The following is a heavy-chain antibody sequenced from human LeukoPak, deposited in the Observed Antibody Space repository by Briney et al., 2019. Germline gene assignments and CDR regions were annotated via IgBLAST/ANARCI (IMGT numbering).Heavy chain of an antibody. CDR2: INQGGSDK. D-gene: IGHD1-14*01. V-gene: IGHV3-7*01. CDR3: TKDRSRAEDD. J-gene: IGHJ4*02. CDR1: GLTFSGHW. Sequence: GGTLRLSCAASGLTFSGHWMSWVRQAPGKGLEWVANINQGGSDKYYVDSVKGRFTISRDNANNLLYLQMNSLRREDTAVYYCTKDRSRAEDDWGEGTLVTVSS.